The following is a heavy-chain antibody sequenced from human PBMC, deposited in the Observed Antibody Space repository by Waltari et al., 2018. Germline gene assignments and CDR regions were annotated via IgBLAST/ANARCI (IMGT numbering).Heavy chain of an antibody. CDR2: IYYSGST. CDR3: ARVIGGSWSYYYYYYMDV. Sequence: QVQLQESGPGLVKPSETLSLTCTVSGGSISSYYWSWIRQPPGKGLEWIGYIYYSGSTNYNPSLKSRVTISVDTSKNQFSLKLSSVTAADTAVYYCARVIGGSWSYYYYYYMDVWGKGTTVTVSS. CDR1: GGSISSYY. J-gene: IGHJ6*03. V-gene: IGHV4-59*01. D-gene: IGHD6-13*01.